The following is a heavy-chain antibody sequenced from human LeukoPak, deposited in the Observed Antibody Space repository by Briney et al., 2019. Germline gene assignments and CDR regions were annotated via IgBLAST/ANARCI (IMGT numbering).Heavy chain of an antibody. CDR3: AKDQYYYGSGSQIDY. CDR2: ISYDGSNK. CDR1: GFTFSSYG. D-gene: IGHD3-10*01. Sequence: PGGSLRLSCAASGFTFSSYGMHWVRQAPGKGLEWVAVISYDGSNKYYADPVKGRFTISRDNSKNTLYLQMNSLRAEDTAVYYCAKDQYYYGSGSQIDYWGQGTLVTVSS. V-gene: IGHV3-30*18. J-gene: IGHJ4*02.